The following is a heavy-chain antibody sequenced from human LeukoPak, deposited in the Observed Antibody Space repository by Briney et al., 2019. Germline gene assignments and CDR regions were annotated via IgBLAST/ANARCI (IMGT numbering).Heavy chain of an antibody. CDR3: ARDQGSSSYLDY. CDR1: GSTFSSYA. J-gene: IGHJ4*02. Sequence: PGGSLRLSCAASGSTFSSYAMHWVRQAPGKGLEWVAVISYDGSNKYYADSVKGRFTISRDNSKNTLYLQMNSLRAEDTAVYYCARDQGSSSYLDYWGQGTLVTVSS. CDR2: ISYDGSNK. V-gene: IGHV3-30*04. D-gene: IGHD6-13*01.